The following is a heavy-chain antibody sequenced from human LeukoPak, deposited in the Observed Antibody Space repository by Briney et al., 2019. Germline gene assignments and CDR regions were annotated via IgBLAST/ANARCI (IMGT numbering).Heavy chain of an antibody. CDR1: GGSISSGGYY. CDR2: IYYSGST. Sequence: SQTLSLTCTVSGGSISSGGYYWSWIRQHPGKGLEWIGYIYYSGSTYYNPSLKSRVTISVDTSKNQFSLKLSSVTAADTAVYYCARVRARAVGNIDYWGQGTLVTVSS. J-gene: IGHJ4*02. V-gene: IGHV4-31*03. CDR3: ARVRARAVGNIDY. D-gene: IGHD6-13*01.